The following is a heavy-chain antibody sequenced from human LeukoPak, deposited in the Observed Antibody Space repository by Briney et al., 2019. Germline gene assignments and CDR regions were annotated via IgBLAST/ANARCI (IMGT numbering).Heavy chain of an antibody. D-gene: IGHD5-18*01. CDR3: AKDHAVDTAMSHYYGMDV. Sequence: GGSLRLSCVASGSGFTFSDHYIDCVRQAPGKGLECVANIKQDGSEKYYVDSVKGRFTISRDNAKNSLYLQMNSLRAEDTALYYCAKDHAVDTAMSHYYGMDVWGQGTTVTVSS. CDR2: IKQDGSEK. J-gene: IGHJ6*02. CDR1: GSGFTFSDHY. V-gene: IGHV3-7*03.